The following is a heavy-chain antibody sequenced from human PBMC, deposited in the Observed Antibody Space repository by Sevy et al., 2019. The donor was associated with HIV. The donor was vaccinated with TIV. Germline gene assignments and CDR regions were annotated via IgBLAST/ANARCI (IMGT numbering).Heavy chain of an antibody. CDR1: GFTFSNYW. Sequence: GGSLRLSCEVSGFTFSNYWMTWVRQAPGKGLEWVANIKEDGSDKYYGDSVKGRFSLSRDNAKNSLYLQMDSLRAEDTAVYYCMRDGLASATDFDYRGQGTLVTVSS. V-gene: IGHV3-7*01. CDR3: MRDGLASATDFDY. J-gene: IGHJ4*02. D-gene: IGHD2-15*01. CDR2: IKEDGSDK.